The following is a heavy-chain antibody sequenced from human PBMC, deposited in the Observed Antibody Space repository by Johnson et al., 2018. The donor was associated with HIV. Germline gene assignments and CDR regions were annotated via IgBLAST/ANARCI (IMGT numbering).Heavy chain of an antibody. CDR2: INSDGSST. V-gene: IGHV3-53*01. Sequence: VQLVESGGALIQPGGSLRLSCAASGFTISSNYMSWVRQAPGKGLVWVSRINSDGSSTYYADSVKGRFTISRDNSKNTLYLQMNSLRAEDTALYYCARGYHESSGYAGAFDIWGQGTMVTVSS. CDR3: ARGYHESSGYAGAFDI. D-gene: IGHD3-22*01. CDR1: GFTISSNY. J-gene: IGHJ3*02.